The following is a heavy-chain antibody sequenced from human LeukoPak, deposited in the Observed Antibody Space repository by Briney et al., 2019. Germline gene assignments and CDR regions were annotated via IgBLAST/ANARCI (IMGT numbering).Heavy chain of an antibody. D-gene: IGHD3-16*02. CDR2: IYNIQYT. CDR1: NGSMNSYY. Sequence: SETLSLTCTVANGSMNSYYWNWVRQSPGKGLEWIGRIYNIQYTEYNPSLTSRVSISVDMSKSQFSLNLNSVTAADTAVYYCARRVSLYAAFDIWGLGTLVTVSS. J-gene: IGHJ3*02. V-gene: IGHV4-4*09. CDR3: ARRVSLYAAFDI.